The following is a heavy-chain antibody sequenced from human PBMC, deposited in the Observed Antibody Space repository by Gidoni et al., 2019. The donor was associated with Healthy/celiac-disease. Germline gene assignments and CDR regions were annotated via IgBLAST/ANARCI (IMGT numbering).Heavy chain of an antibody. Sequence: QLQLQESGPGLVKPSETLSLTCTVSGCSISSSSYYWGWIRQPPGKGLEWIGSIYYSGSTYYNPSLKSRVTISVDTSKNQFSLKLSSVTAADTAVYYCARRGIVGATRGSYYFDYWGQGTLVTVSS. CDR3: ARRGIVGATRGSYYFDY. CDR2: IYYSGST. CDR1: GCSISSSSYY. J-gene: IGHJ4*02. D-gene: IGHD1-26*01. V-gene: IGHV4-39*01.